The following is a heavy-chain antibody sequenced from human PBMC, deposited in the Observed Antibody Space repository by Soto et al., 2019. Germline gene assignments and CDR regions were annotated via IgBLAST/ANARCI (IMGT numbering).Heavy chain of an antibody. V-gene: IGHV3-13*01. CDR3: ARGHHDILTGYYHFDY. D-gene: IGHD3-9*01. CDR1: GFTFSSYD. Sequence: EVQLVESGGGLVQPGGSLRLSCAASGFTFSSYDMHWVRQATGKGLEWVSAIGTAGDTYYPGSVKGRFTISRENAKNSLYLQMNSLRAGDTAVYYCARGHHDILTGYYHFDYWGQGTLVTVSS. J-gene: IGHJ4*02. CDR2: IGTAGDT.